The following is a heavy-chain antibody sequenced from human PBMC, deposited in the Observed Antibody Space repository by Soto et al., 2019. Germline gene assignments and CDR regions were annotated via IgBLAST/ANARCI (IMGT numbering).Heavy chain of an antibody. J-gene: IGHJ4*02. CDR1: GFTFDDYA. V-gene: IGHV3-23*01. D-gene: IGHD6-13*01. CDR3: ARRGPGTYFDY. Sequence: GGSLRLSCAASGFTFDDYAMHWVRQAPGKGLEWVSVISGSGGSTYYADSVKGRFTISRDNSKNTLYLQMNSLRAEDTAVYYCARRGPGTYFDYWGQGTLVTVS. CDR2: ISGSGGST.